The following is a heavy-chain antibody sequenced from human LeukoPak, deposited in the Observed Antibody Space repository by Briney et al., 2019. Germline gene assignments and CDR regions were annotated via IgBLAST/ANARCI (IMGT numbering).Heavy chain of an antibody. V-gene: IGHV3-74*01. CDR2: INVDGSST. CDR3: VRDYDGFEY. D-gene: IGHD3-22*01. Sequence: GGSLRLSCAVSGFTFSTYWMHWVRQVPGKGLAWVSRINVDGSSTRYADSVKGRFTISRDNAKNTLYLQMYGLRAEDTALYYCVRDYDGFEYWGQGTLVTVSP. CDR1: GFTFSTYW. J-gene: IGHJ4*02.